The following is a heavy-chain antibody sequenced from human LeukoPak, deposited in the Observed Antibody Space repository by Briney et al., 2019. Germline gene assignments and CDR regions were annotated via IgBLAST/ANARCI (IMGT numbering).Heavy chain of an antibody. CDR3: ARFPDYYDSSGYYFEDYYYGMDV. Sequence: GGSLRLSCAASGFTFSSYSMNWVRQAPGKGLEWVSYISSSSSTIYYADSVKGRFTISRDNAKNSLYLQMNSLRAEDTAVYYCARFPDYYDSSGYYFEDYYYGMDVWGQGTTVTVSS. V-gene: IGHV3-48*04. D-gene: IGHD3-22*01. J-gene: IGHJ6*02. CDR2: ISSSSSTI. CDR1: GFTFSSYS.